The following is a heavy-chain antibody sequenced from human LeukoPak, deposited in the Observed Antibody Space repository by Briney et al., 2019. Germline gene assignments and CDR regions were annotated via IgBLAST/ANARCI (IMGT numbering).Heavy chain of an antibody. CDR1: GFTFSSHW. CDR3: ATYYYGSGSYYPDY. V-gene: IGHV3-21*01. CDR2: ISSSSSYI. J-gene: IGHJ4*02. Sequence: GGSLRLSCAGSGFTFSSHWIGWVRQAPGKGLEWVSSISSSSSYIYYADSVKGRFTISRDNAKNSLYLQMNSLRAEDTAVYYCATYYYGSGSYYPDYWGQGTLVTVSS. D-gene: IGHD3-10*01.